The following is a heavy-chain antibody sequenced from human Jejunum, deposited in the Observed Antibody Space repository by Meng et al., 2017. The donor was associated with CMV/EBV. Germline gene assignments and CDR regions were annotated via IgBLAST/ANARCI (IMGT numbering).Heavy chain of an antibody. CDR1: GFTFNNYW. Sequence: GFTFNNYWMNWVRQTPGKGLEWVANINQDGSQRYYLDSVKGRFSISRDNAKNSLFLQMNGLRADDTALYYCARDPPGDGGVTSDYWGQGSLVTVSS. CDR3: ARDPPGDGGVTSDY. CDR2: INQDGSQR. J-gene: IGHJ4*02. D-gene: IGHD7-27*01. V-gene: IGHV3-7*01.